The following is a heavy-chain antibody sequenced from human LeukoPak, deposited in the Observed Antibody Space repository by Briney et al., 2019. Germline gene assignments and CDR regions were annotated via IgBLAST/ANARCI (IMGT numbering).Heavy chain of an antibody. CDR2: TNSDGSSR. J-gene: IGHJ5*02. CDR3: LGPGSGTLSDP. V-gene: IGHV3-74*01. CDR1: GFIFSNFW. Sequence: GGSLRLSCAASGFIFSNFWMHWVRRVPGKGLVWVSRTNSDGSSRDYADSAKGRFTISRDNAKNTVYLQMNSLRAEDTAVYYCLGPGSGTLSDPWGQGTLVTVSS. D-gene: IGHD3-10*01.